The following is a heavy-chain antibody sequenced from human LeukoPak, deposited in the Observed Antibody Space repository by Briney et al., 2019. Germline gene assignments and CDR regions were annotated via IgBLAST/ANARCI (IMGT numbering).Heavy chain of an antibody. D-gene: IGHD3-22*01. J-gene: IGHJ4*02. Sequence: PSETLSLTCAVYGGYFSGYYWSWIRQPPGKGLEWIGEINHSGSTNYNPSLKSRVTISVDTSKKQFSLKMSSVTAADTAVYYCASLGDYDSPLDYWGQGTLVTVSS. CDR2: INHSGST. CDR3: ASLGDYDSPLDY. CDR1: GGYFSGYY. V-gene: IGHV4-34*01.